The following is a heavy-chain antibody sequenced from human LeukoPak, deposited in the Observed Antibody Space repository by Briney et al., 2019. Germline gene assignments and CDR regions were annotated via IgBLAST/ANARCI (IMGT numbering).Heavy chain of an antibody. CDR1: GYTFTGYY. CDR3: ARDWDDYGDY. D-gene: IGHD1-26*01. V-gene: IGHV1-18*04. Sequence: GASVKVSCKASGYTFTGYYMHWVRQAPGQGLEWMGWISAYNGNTNYAQKLQGRVTMTTDTSTSTAYMELRSLRSDDTAVYYCARDWDDYGDYWGQGTLVTVSS. CDR2: ISAYNGNT. J-gene: IGHJ4*02.